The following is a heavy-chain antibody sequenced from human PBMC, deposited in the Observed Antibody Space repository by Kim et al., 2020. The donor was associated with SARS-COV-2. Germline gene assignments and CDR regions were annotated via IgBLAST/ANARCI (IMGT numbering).Heavy chain of an antibody. J-gene: IGHJ5*02. CDR3: ARDFSAGWFDP. D-gene: IGHD3-10*01. CDR1: GFTFSSYG. Sequence: GGSLRLSCAASGFTFSSYGMHWVRQAPGKGLEWVAVIWYDGSNKYYADSVKGRFTISRDNSKNTLYLQMNSLRAEDTAVYYCARDFSAGWFDPWGQGTLVTVSS. V-gene: IGHV3-33*01. CDR2: IWYDGSNK.